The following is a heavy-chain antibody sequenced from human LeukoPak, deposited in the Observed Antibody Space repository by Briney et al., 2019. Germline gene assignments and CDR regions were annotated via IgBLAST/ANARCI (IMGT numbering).Heavy chain of an antibody. V-gene: IGHV3-30*03. D-gene: IGHD1-26*01. CDR2: ISYDGSNQ. CDR1: GFALSSNG. CDR3: ATDAVGPTGY. Sequence: GGSLRLSCAASGFALSSNGMHWVRQAPGKGLEWVAIISYDGSNQDYADSVKGRFTTSRDNSHNTVHLRMNSLRPEDTAVYYCATDAVGPTGYWGQGTLVAVSS. J-gene: IGHJ4*02.